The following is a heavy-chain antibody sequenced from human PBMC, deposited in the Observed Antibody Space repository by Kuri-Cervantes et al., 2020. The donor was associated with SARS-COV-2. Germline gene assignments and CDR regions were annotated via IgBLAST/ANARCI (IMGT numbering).Heavy chain of an antibody. V-gene: IGHV1-69*13. CDR3: ARDMTTVTQGGY. CDR2: IIPIFGTA. J-gene: IGHJ4*02. Sequence: SVKVSCKASGGTFSSYAISWVRQAPGQGLEWMGGIIPIFGTANYAQKFQGRVTITADESTSTAYMELTSLRSDDTAVYYCARDMTTVTQGGYWGQGTLVTVSS. CDR1: GGTFSSYA. D-gene: IGHD4-17*01.